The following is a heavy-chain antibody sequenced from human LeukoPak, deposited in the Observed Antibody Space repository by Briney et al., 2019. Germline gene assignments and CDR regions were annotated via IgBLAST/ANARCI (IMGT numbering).Heavy chain of an antibody. J-gene: IGHJ4*02. CDR2: IIPIFGTA. D-gene: IGHD2-2*02. CDR1: GGTFSSYA. CDR3: ARRYCSSTSCYNMEYYFDY. Sequence: SVKVSCKASGGTFSSYAISWVRQAPGQGLEWMGGIIPIFGTANYAQKFQGRVTITTDESTSTAYMELSSLRSEDTAVYYCARRYCSSTSCYNMEYYFDYWGQGTLVTVSS. V-gene: IGHV1-69*05.